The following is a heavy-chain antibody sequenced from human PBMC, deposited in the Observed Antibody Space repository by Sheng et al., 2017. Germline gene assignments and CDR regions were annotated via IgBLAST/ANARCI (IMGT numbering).Heavy chain of an antibody. J-gene: IGHJ6*03. Sequence: QVQLVQSGAEVKKPGSSVKVSCKASGGTFSSYAISWVRQAPGQGLEWMGGIIPILGIANYAQKFQGRVTITADKSTSTAYMELSSLRSEDTAVYYCANSPRIDYSILGRYYYYMDVWGKGTTVTVSS. D-gene: IGHD4-4*01. CDR2: IIPILGIA. CDR1: GGTFSSYA. CDR3: ANSPRIDYSILGRYYYYMDV. V-gene: IGHV1-69*04.